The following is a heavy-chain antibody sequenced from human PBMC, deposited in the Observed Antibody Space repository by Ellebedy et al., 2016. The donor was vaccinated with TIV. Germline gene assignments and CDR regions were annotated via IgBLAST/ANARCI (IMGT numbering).Heavy chain of an antibody. D-gene: IGHD2-2*01. Sequence: GESLKISXAASGFTFSSYAMSWVRQAPGKGLEWVSAISGSGGSTYYADSVKGRFTISRDNSKNTLYLQMNSLRAEDTAVYYCAKDDIVVVPLFDYWGQGTLVTVSS. V-gene: IGHV3-23*01. CDR1: GFTFSSYA. J-gene: IGHJ4*02. CDR3: AKDDIVVVPLFDY. CDR2: ISGSGGST.